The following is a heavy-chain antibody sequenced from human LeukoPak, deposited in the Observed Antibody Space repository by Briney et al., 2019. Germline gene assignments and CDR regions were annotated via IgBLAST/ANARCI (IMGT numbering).Heavy chain of an antibody. V-gene: IGHV3-48*03. D-gene: IGHD1-14*01. J-gene: IGHJ4*02. CDR1: GFTFSSYE. CDR3: ARVFGIKGYFDY. CDR2: ISSSGSTI. Sequence: GGSLRLSCAASGFTFSSYEMNRVRQAPGKGLEWVSYISSSGSTIYYADSVKGRFTISRDNAKNSLYLQMNSLRAEDTAVYYCARVFGIKGYFDYWGQGTLVTVSS.